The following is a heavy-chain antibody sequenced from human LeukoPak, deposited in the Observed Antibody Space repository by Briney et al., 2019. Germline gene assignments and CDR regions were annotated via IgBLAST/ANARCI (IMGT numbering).Heavy chain of an antibody. CDR2: ISGSGSDI. CDR3: ARRTFPNDAFDV. CDR1: GFTFSTFS. J-gene: IGHJ3*01. D-gene: IGHD1-7*01. Sequence: PGGSLRLSCAASGFTFSTFSMNWVCQTPGKGLEWVSAISGSGSDIYYADSVKGRFTISRDNPKRSLYLQMNSLRAEDTAVYYCARRTFPNDAFDVWGQGTVATVSS. V-gene: IGHV3-21*01.